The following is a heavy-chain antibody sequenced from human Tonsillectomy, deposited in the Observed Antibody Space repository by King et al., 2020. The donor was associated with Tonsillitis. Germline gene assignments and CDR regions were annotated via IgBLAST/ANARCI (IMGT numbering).Heavy chain of an antibody. Sequence: QLVQSGAEVKKPGASVKVSCKTSGYTFTSYGIGWVRQAPGQGLEWMGWISVYNGNTNYAQKFQGRVTITTDTSTSTAYMELRSRRSDDTAMYYCARHAWFGELFLHFDYWGQGTLVTVSS. CDR3: ARHAWFGELFLHFDY. CDR1: GYTFTSYG. V-gene: IGHV1-18*01. CDR2: ISVYNGNT. J-gene: IGHJ4*02. D-gene: IGHD3-10*01.